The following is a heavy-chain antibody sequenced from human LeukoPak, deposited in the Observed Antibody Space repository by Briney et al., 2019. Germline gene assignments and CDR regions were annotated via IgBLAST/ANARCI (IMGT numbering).Heavy chain of an antibody. CDR1: GGTFSSYA. CDR3: ARGIDRQIDY. D-gene: IGHD3-16*02. J-gene: IGHJ4*02. CDR2: IIPILGMA. V-gene: IGHV1-69*04. Sequence: ASVKVSFKASGGTFSSYAISWVRQAPGQGLEWMGRIIPILGMANYAQKFQGRVTITADKSTSTAYMELSSLRSEGTAVYYCARGIDRQIDYWGQGTLVTVSS.